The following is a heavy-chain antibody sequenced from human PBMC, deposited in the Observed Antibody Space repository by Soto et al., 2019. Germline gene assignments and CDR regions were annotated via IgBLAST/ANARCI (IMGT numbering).Heavy chain of an antibody. CDR1: GYTFTTYG. Sequence: ASVKVSCKTSGYTFTTYGASWVRQAPGQGLEWMGWINPYNGNTNYAQRLQGRLTLTTDTSTNTAYMELRSLRSDDTALYYCAREDGYCSGGTCHSGGWLEPWGQGTLVTVSS. J-gene: IGHJ5*02. CDR2: INPYNGNT. D-gene: IGHD2-15*01. CDR3: AREDGYCSGGTCHSGGWLEP. V-gene: IGHV1-18*01.